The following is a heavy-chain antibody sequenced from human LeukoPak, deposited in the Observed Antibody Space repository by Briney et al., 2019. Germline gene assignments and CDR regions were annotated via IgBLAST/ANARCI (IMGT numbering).Heavy chain of an antibody. J-gene: IGHJ4*02. D-gene: IGHD3-22*01. CDR2: ISGSGGST. CDR3: ANMYYYDSSGYQEGFDY. CDR1: VFISSSYW. Sequence: TGGCLRLSCAASVFISSSYWMSWVRHAPWKGLEWVLGISGSGGSTYYADSVKGRFTISRDNSKNTLYLQMNSLRAEDTAVYYCANMYYYDSSGYQEGFDYWGQGTLVTVSS. V-gene: IGHV3-23*01.